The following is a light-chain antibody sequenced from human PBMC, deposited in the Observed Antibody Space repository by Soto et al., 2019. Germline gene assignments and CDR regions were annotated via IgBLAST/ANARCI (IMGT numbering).Light chain of an antibody. CDR3: QQYNSYRT. V-gene: IGKV1-5*01. CDR2: DAS. CDR1: QSISSW. Sequence: DIQMTQSPSPLSASVGDRVTITCRASQSISSWLAWYKQKPGKAPNLLIYDASSLESGVPSRFSGSGSGTEFTLTIRSLKPDDFATYYCQQYNSYRTFGQGTKVDIK. J-gene: IGKJ1*01.